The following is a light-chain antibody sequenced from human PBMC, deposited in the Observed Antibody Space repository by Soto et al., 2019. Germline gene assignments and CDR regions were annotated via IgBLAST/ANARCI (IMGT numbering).Light chain of an antibody. V-gene: IGKV3-20*01. J-gene: IGKJ1*01. CDR2: GAS. CDR1: QSVSSNY. Sequence: ETVLTQSPGTRSLSPGERATLSGRDSQSVSSNYLAWYQQKPGQAPRLLMYGASTRATGIPDRFSGSGSGTDFTLTISRLEPEDFAVYYCQQFGRSPPSWTFGQGTKVEIK. CDR3: QQFGRSPPSWT.